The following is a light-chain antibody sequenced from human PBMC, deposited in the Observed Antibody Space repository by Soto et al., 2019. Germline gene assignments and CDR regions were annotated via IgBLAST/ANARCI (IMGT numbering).Light chain of an antibody. Sequence: QSALTQPPSASGTPGQRVTISCSGSSSNIGSHTVNWYQQLPGTAPKLLIYSNNQRPSGVPDRFSGSKSGTSASLAISGLQSDDEADYYCAAWDDSLIGIFGGGTKLTVL. CDR1: SSNIGSHT. CDR3: AAWDDSLIGI. V-gene: IGLV1-44*01. J-gene: IGLJ2*01. CDR2: SNN.